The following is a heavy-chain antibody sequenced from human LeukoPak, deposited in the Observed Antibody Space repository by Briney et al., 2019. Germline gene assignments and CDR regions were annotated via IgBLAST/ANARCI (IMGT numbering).Heavy chain of an antibody. CDR2: ISSSSSYI. V-gene: IGHV3-21*01. CDR1: GFTFSSYN. J-gene: IGHJ4*02. Sequence: GGSLRLSCAASGFTFSSYNMNWVRQAPGKGLEWVSTISSSSSYIYYADSVKGRFTISRDNAKNSLYLQMNSLRAEDTAVYYCARDRTYYYDSSGYGNFDYWGQGTLVTVSS. CDR3: ARDRTYYYDSSGYGNFDY. D-gene: IGHD3-22*01.